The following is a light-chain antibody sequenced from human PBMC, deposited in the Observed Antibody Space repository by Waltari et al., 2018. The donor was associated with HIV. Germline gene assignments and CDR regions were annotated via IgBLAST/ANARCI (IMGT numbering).Light chain of an antibody. V-gene: IGKV3-11*01. CDR2: ETS. CDR1: QSVSRH. J-gene: IGKJ4*01. CDR3: QQRGTWPLVT. Sequence: DIALTQSPATLSVSPGESAVLSCRASQSVSRHLAWYQQKSGQGPRLLIYETSTRAAGTPGRFNGSGSGTDFVLTITNVEPGDVAVYYCQQRGTWPLVTFGGGTKVE.